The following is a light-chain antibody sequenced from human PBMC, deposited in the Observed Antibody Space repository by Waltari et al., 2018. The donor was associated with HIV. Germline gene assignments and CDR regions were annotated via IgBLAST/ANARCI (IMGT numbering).Light chain of an antibody. J-gene: IGLJ2*01. Sequence: SYDLTQPPSVSVSPGQTASITCSGDKLEDKYACWYQQKPGQSPVLVIFQDSKRPSGIPERFSGSNSGNTATLTISGTQAMDEADYYCQAWDSSTVVFGGGTKLTVL. CDR3: QAWDSSTVV. CDR2: QDS. V-gene: IGLV3-1*01. CDR1: KLEDKY.